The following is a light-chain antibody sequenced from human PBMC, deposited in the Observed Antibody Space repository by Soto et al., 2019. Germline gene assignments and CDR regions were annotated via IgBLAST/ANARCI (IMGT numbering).Light chain of an antibody. CDR2: AAS. CDR3: QQSYSTPRT. CDR1: QSISSY. Sequence: DIQMTQPPSSVSACVGDRVTITYRASQSISSYLNWYQQKPGKAPKLLIYAASSLQSGVPSRFSGSGSGTDFTLTISSLQPEDFATYYCQQSYSTPRTFGQGTQLEIK. J-gene: IGKJ5*01. V-gene: IGKV1-39*01.